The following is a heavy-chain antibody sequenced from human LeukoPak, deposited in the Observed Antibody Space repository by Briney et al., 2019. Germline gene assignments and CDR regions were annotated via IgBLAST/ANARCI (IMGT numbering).Heavy chain of an antibody. D-gene: IGHD2-21*01. CDR1: GYTFTSYG. J-gene: IGHJ4*02. V-gene: IGHV1-18*01. Sequence: ASVKVSCKASGYTFTSYGISWVRQAPGQGLEWTGWISAYNGNTNYAQKLQGRVTMTTDTSTSTAYMELRSLRSDDTAVYYCASKIYCGGDCYYFDYWGQGTLVTVSS. CDR3: ASKIYCGGDCYYFDY. CDR2: ISAYNGNT.